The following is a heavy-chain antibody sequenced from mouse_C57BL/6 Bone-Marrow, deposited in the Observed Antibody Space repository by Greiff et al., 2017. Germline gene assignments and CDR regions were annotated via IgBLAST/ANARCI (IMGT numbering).Heavy chain of an antibody. CDR2: LYPSDSDT. CDR3: AIARQLRGWFAY. D-gene: IGHD3-2*02. CDR1: GYTFTSYW. V-gene: IGHV1-74*01. Sequence: QVQLQQPGAELVKPGASVKVSCKASGYTFTSYWMHWVKQRPGQGLEWIGRLYPSDSDTNYNQKFKGKATLTVDKSSSTAYMQLSSLTSEDSAVYFCAIARQLRGWFAYWGQGTLVTVSA. J-gene: IGHJ3*01.